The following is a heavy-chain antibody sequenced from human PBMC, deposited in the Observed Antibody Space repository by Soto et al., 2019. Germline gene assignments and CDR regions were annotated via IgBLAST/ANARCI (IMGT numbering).Heavy chain of an antibody. CDR2: MSYDGSNK. CDR3: AKDQAVGMDV. Sequence: QVQLVESGGGVVQPGRSLRLSCAASGFTFRSYGMHWVRQAPGKGLEWVAVMSYDGSNKYYADSVKGRFTISRDNSKNTLYLQMNSLRAEDTAVYYCAKDQAVGMDVWGQGTTVTVSS. J-gene: IGHJ6*02. CDR1: GFTFRSYG. V-gene: IGHV3-30*18.